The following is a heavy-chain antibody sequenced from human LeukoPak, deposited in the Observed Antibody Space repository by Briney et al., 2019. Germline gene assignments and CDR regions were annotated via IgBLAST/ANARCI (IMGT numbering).Heavy chain of an antibody. Sequence: ASVKVSCKASRGTFSSYAISWVRQAPGKGLEWMGGFDPEDGETIYAQKFQGRVTMTEDTSTDTAYMELSSLRSEDTAVYYCATGLFGVALPDYWGQGTLVTVSS. CDR3: ATGLFGVALPDY. D-gene: IGHD3-3*01. V-gene: IGHV1-24*01. J-gene: IGHJ4*02. CDR1: RGTFSSYA. CDR2: FDPEDGET.